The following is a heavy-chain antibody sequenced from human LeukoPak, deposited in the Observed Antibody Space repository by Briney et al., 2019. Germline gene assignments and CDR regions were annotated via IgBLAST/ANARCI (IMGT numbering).Heavy chain of an antibody. V-gene: IGHV1-2*02. CDR2: INPNSGDT. J-gene: IGHJ3*02. D-gene: IGHD2-15*01. Sequence: ASVKVSCKASGYTFTGHYMHWARQAPGQGLEWMGWINPNSGDTNYAQKFQGSVTMTRDTSISTAYMELSSLRSDDTAVYYCARRCSGGSCSGAFDIWGQGTMVTVSS. CDR3: ARRCSGGSCSGAFDI. CDR1: GYTFTGHY.